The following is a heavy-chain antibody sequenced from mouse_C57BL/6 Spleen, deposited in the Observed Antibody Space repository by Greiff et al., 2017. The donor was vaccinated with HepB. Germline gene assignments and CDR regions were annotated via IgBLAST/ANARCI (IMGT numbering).Heavy chain of an antibody. D-gene: IGHD1-1*01. J-gene: IGHJ1*03. CDR1: GYTFTDYY. CDR2: INPYNGGT. V-gene: IGHV1-19*01. Sequence: EVQLQQSGPVLVKPGASVKMSCKASGYTFTDYYMNWVKQSHGKSLEWIGVINPYNGGTSYNQKFKGKATLTVDKSSSTAYMELNSLTSEDSAVYYCARRITTVVAKGYFDVWGTGTTVTVSS. CDR3: ARRITTVVAKGYFDV.